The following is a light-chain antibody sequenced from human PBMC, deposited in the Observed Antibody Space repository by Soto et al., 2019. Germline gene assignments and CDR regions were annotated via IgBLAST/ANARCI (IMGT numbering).Light chain of an antibody. V-gene: IGKV3-15*01. CDR1: QSVNSN. CDR2: GAS. J-gene: IGKJ1*01. CDR3: QHYNNWPPAWT. Sequence: EIVLTPSPATLSLAPWERAALSCRASQSVNSNYLAWYQQKPGQAPRLLIYGASTRATGIPTRFSGSGSGTEFTLTISSLQSEDFALYYCQHYNNWPPAWTFGQGTKVDIK.